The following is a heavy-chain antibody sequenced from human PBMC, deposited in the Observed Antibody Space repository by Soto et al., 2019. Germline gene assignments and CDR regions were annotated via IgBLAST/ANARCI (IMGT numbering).Heavy chain of an antibody. Sequence: ESGGGLVPPGGSLRLSCAASGFSFSDHYMEWVRQAPGKGLEWVGRSRNKANSYTTEYATSVKGRFTISRDNSENSLYLQMNSLNSEDTAVYYCTRTETGIPVANWGQGTLVTVSS. V-gene: IGHV3-72*01. J-gene: IGHJ4*02. CDR1: GFSFSDHY. CDR3: TRTETGIPVAN. D-gene: IGHD6-19*01. CDR2: SRNKANSYTT.